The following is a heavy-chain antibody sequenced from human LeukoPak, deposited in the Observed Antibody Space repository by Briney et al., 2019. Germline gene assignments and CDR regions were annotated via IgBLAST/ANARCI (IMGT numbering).Heavy chain of an antibody. CDR3: VKAAVAVDY. Sequence: SETLSLTCTVSGGSIGSYYWSWVRQPPGKGLEWIGEIYHSGSTNYNPSLKSRVTISLDKSKNQFSLKLTSVTAADTAVYYCVKAAVAVDYWGQGTLVTVSS. D-gene: IGHD6-19*01. CDR1: GGSIGSYY. J-gene: IGHJ4*02. V-gene: IGHV4-59*12. CDR2: IYHSGST.